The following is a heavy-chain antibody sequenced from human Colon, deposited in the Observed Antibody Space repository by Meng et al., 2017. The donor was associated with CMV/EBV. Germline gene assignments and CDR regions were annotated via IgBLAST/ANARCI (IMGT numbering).Heavy chain of an antibody. CDR3: ASWSSSWTDSFDY. Sequence: GESLKISCAASGFSFSNYEMNWVRQAPGKGLEWVAAISFHEKNEYYADSVKGRFTISRDNSKNTLYLQMSNLSPEDTAVYYCASWSSSWTDSFDYWGQGTLVTVSS. CDR1: GFSFSNYE. D-gene: IGHD6-13*01. V-gene: IGHV3-30*04. CDR2: ISFHEKNE. J-gene: IGHJ4*02.